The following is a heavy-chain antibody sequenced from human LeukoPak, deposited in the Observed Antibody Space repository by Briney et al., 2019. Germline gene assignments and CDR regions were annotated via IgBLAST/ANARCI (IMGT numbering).Heavy chain of an antibody. D-gene: IGHD2-2*01. CDR2: ISGSGSST. J-gene: IGHJ4*02. CDR3: AKDSPGRGSTSCSNC. CDR1: GFTFSSYA. V-gene: IGHV3-23*01. Sequence: GGSLRLSCAASGFTFSSYAMSWVRQAPGKGLEWVSAISGSGSSTYYADSVKGRFTISRDNSKNTLYLQMNSLRAEDTAVYYCAKDSPGRGSTSCSNCWGQGTLVTVSS.